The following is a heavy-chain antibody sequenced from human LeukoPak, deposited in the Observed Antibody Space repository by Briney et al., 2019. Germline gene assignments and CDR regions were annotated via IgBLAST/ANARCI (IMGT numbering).Heavy chain of an antibody. CDR2: ISGRVGST. Sequence: GGSLRLSCAASGFTFSTYGMSWVRQAPGKGLEWVSAISGRVGSTYYTDSVKGRFTISRDNAKNTVYLQMNSLRAEDTAVYYCAKRGSAYCGGDCYPSFDYWGQGTLVTVSS. CDR1: GFTFSTYG. CDR3: AKRGSAYCGGDCYPSFDY. V-gene: IGHV3-23*01. D-gene: IGHD2-21*02. J-gene: IGHJ4*02.